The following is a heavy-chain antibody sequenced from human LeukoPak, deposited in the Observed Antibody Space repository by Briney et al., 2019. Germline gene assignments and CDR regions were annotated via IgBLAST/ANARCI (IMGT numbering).Heavy chain of an antibody. J-gene: IGHJ4*02. V-gene: IGHV3-7*03. CDR1: GFTFSSYW. CDR3: ARKAMVRGVIIWSLDY. Sequence: GGSLRLSCAASGFTFSSYWMSWVRQAPGKGLEWVANIKQDGSEKYYVDSVKGRFTISRDNAKNSMYLQMNSLRAEDTAVYYCARKAMVRGVIIWSLDYWGQGTLVTVSS. CDR2: IKQDGSEK. D-gene: IGHD3-10*01.